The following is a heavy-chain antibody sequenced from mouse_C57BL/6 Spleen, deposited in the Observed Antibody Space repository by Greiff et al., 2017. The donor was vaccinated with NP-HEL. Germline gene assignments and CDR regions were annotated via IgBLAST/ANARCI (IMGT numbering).Heavy chain of an antibody. CDR2: IWRGGSI. Sequence: VKLVESGPGLVQPSQSLSITCTVSGFSLTSYGVHWVRQSPGTGLEWLGVIWRGGSIDYNAAFMSRLSISKDNSKSQVFFKMNSLQADDTAIYYCAKRDWDGGFAYWGQGTLVTVSA. D-gene: IGHD4-1*01. J-gene: IGHJ3*01. V-gene: IGHV2-5*01. CDR1: GFSLTSYG. CDR3: AKRDWDGGFAY.